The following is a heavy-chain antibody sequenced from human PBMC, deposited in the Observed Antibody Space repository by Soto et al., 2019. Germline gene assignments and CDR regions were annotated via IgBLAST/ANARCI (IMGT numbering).Heavy chain of an antibody. CDR1: GGSISSYY. J-gene: IGHJ4*02. CDR3: ASTTVPTTTSFSAY. Sequence: SETLSLTCTVSGGSISSYYWSWIRQPPGKGLEWIGYIYYSGSTNYNPSLKSRVTISVDTSKNQFSLKLSSVTAADTAVYYCASTTVPTTTSFSAYWGQGTLVTVSS. D-gene: IGHD4-17*01. CDR2: IYYSGST. V-gene: IGHV4-59*12.